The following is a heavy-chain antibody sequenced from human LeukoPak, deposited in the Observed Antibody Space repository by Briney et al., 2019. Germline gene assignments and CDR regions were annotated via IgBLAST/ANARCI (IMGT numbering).Heavy chain of an antibody. J-gene: IGHJ4*02. V-gene: IGHV1-69*13. CDR3: ARAPNTGIVGAAAFDY. CDR1: GRTFSTYA. Sequence: SVKVSCEASGRTFSTYAISWVRQAPGQALEWMGGIIPMFGTADYAQKFQGRVTIIADESTSTVYMELSSLRSGDTAVYYCARAPNTGIVGAAAFDYWGQGTLVTVSS. D-gene: IGHD1-26*01. CDR2: IIPMFGTA.